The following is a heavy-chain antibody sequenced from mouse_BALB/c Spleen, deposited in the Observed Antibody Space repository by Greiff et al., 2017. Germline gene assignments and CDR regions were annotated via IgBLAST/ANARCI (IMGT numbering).Heavy chain of an antibody. V-gene: IGHV1-7*01. CDR3: ARSNGNPYYYAMDY. D-gene: IGHD2-1*01. CDR2: INPSTGYT. CDR1: GYTFTSYW. Sequence: VQLVESGAELAKPGASVKMSCKASGYTFTSYWMHWVKQRPGQGLEWIGYINPSTGYTEYNQKFKDKATLTADKSSSTAYMQLSSLTSEDSAVYYCARSNGNPYYYAMDYWGQGTSVTVSS. J-gene: IGHJ4*01.